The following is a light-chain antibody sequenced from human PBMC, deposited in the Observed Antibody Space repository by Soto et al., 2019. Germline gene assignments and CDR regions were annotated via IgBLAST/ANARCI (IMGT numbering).Light chain of an antibody. CDR2: GAS. CDR1: QSVSSNY. J-gene: IGKJ5*01. CDR3: QQRSNWPPIT. Sequence: EIVLTQSPGTLSLSLGERATLSCRASQSVSSNYLAWYQQKPGQAPRLLIYGASTRATGIPDRFSGGGSGTDFTLTISRLEPEDFAVYYCQQRSNWPPITFGQGTRLEI. V-gene: IGKV3D-20*02.